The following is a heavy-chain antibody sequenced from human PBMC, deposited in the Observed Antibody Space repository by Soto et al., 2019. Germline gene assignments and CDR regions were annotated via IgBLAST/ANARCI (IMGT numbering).Heavy chain of an antibody. CDR3: ARGYLGNAWYYYFDN. Sequence: QVQLQESGPGLVKPSETLSLTCTVSSGSISGYYWGWIRQPPGEGLEWIGYIHYSGNPHYNPSRKSRVAISVDTSRSQFSLRLSSVTAADTAVYYCARGYLGNAWYYYFDNWGQGALVTVSS. CDR2: IHYSGNP. J-gene: IGHJ4*02. CDR1: SGSISGYY. V-gene: IGHV4-59*01. D-gene: IGHD3-9*01.